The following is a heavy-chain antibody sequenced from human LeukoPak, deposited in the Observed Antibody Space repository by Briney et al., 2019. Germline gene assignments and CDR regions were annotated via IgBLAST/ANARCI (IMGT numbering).Heavy chain of an antibody. D-gene: IGHD6-19*01. CDR3: ASTYSSGWYFDY. CDR2: INPNTDGT. V-gene: IGHV1-2*02. J-gene: IGHJ4*02. Sequence: GASVKVSCKASGYTFTGYYMHWARQAPGQGLEWMGWINPNTDGTNYAQKFQGRVTMTRDTSISTAYMELSRLRPDDTAVYYCASTYSSGWYFDYWGQGTLVTVSS. CDR1: GYTFTGYY.